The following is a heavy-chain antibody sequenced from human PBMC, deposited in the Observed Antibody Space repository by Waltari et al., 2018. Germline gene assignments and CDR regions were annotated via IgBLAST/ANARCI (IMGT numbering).Heavy chain of an antibody. CDR3: AREGTENAFDI. V-gene: IGHV3-21*01. CDR1: GFTLSSYS. Sequence: EVQLVESGGGLVKPGGSLRLSCAASGFTLSSYSMNWVRQAPGKGLEWVSSISSSSSYIYYADSVKGRFTISRDNAKNSLYLQMNSLRAEDTAVYYCAREGTENAFDIWGQGTMVTVSS. J-gene: IGHJ3*02. CDR2: ISSSSSYI.